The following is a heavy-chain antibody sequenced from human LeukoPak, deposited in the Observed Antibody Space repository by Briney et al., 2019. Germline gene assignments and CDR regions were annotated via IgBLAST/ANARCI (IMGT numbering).Heavy chain of an antibody. CDR1: GGSISSYY. CDR2: IYYSGST. V-gene: IGHV4-59*08. Sequence: SETLSLTCTVSGGSISSYYWSWIRQPPGKGLEWIGYIYYSGSTNYNPSLKSRVTISVDTSKNQFSLKLSSVTAADTAVYYCARHKRDYYDSSDDAFDIWGPGTMVTVSS. D-gene: IGHD3-22*01. CDR3: ARHKRDYYDSSDDAFDI. J-gene: IGHJ3*02.